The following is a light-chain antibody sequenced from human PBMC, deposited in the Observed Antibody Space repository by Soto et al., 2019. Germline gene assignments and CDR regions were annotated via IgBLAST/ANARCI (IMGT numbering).Light chain of an antibody. CDR2: EVT. Sequence: QSVMTQHASVSASPGKSITISCTGTSSDVGTYDDVSWYRQHPGKAPRLLIYEVTNRPSGVSNRFSGSKSGDTASLTISGPQAEDEGDYYCSSYTIGSTYVFGSGTKVTVL. J-gene: IGLJ1*01. CDR3: SSYTIGSTYV. CDR1: SSDVGTYDD. V-gene: IGLV2-14*01.